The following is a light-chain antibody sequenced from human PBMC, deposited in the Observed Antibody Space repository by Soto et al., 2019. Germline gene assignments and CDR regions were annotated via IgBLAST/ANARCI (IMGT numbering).Light chain of an antibody. Sequence: DIQMTQSPSSLSASVGDRVTITCQASQDIKSYLNWYQQKSGKAPKLLIYDASDLETGVPSRFSGSGSGTDFTFTINSLQPEDIATYYCQQYDNLPLTCGGGTRWIS. V-gene: IGKV1-33*01. CDR2: DAS. CDR3: QQYDNLPLT. J-gene: IGKJ4*01. CDR1: QDIKSY.